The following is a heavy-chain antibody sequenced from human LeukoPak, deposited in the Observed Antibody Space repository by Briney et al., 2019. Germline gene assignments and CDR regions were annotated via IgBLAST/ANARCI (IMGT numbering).Heavy chain of an antibody. Sequence: GASVKVSCKASGYTFTNYDINWVRPATGQGLEWMGWMNPNSGSTGYAQKFQGRVTITRNTSISTAYMELSGLGSEDSAVYCCARARSTGYAYYFEYWGQGTLVTVSS. D-gene: IGHD5-12*01. J-gene: IGHJ4*02. CDR1: GYTFTNYD. CDR3: ARARSTGYAYYFEY. CDR2: MNPNSGST. V-gene: IGHV1-8*03.